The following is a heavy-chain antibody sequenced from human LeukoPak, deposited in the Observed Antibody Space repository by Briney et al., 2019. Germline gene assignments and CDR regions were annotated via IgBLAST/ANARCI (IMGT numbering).Heavy chain of an antibody. D-gene: IGHD1-26*01. CDR2: IYYSGST. CDR1: GDSITPYF. CDR3: ARRGAALAGFDY. V-gene: IGHV4-59*01. J-gene: IGHJ4*02. Sequence: PSETLSLTCTVSGDSITPYFWNWIRQPPGKGLEWIGYIYYSGSTNYNPSLKSRVTISVDTSKNQFSLKLSSVTAADTAVYYCARRGAALAGFDYWGQGTLVTVSS.